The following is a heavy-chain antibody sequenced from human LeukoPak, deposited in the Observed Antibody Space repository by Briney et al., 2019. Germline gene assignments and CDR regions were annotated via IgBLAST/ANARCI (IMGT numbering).Heavy chain of an antibody. CDR3: ARDHIRWLGNWFDP. D-gene: IGHD4-23*01. CDR2: INPNSGGT. Sequence: ASVKVSCTASGYTFTGYYMHWVRQAPGQGLEWMGWINPNSGGTNYAQKFQGRVTMTRDTSISTAYMELSRLRSDDTAVYYCARDHIRWLGNWFDPWGQGTLVTVSS. J-gene: IGHJ5*02. CDR1: GYTFTGYY. V-gene: IGHV1-2*02.